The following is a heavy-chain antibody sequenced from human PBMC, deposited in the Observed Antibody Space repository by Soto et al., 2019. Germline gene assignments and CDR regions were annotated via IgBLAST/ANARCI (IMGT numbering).Heavy chain of an antibody. J-gene: IGHJ4*02. CDR2: IYYSGST. Sequence: AETLSLAWSGCGGAVVMCSWMWIRQHPGKGLEWIGYIYYSGSTNYNPSLKSRVTISVDTSKNQFSLKLSSVTAADTAVYYCARGNYYDRSGYYAYWGQGTLVTVS. V-gene: IGHV4-59*02. CDR3: ARGNYYDRSGYYAY. D-gene: IGHD3-22*01. CDR1: GGAVVMCS.